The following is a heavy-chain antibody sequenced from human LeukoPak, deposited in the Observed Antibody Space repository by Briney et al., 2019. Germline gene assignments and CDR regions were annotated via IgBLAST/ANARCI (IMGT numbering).Heavy chain of an antibody. CDR1: GYSFSSYW. J-gene: IGHJ6*03. CDR2: IYPGDSDT. V-gene: IGHV5-51*01. CDR3: ARHPGSAYYYYYYMDV. D-gene: IGHD1-14*01. Sequence: GESLKISCKGSGYSFSSYWIGWVRQMPGKGLEWMGIIYPGDSDTRYSPSFQGQVTISADKSISTAYLQWSSLKASDTAMYYCARHPGSAYYYYYYMDVWGKGTTVTVSS.